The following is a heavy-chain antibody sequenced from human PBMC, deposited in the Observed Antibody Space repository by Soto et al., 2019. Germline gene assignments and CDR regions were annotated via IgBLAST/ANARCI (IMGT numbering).Heavy chain of an antibody. CDR2: ISGSGGST. CDR3: AKGIPDEWRVQFGYYFDS. D-gene: IGHD6-19*01. Sequence: EVQVLDSGGGLAQPGGSLRLSCAASGFTFSTYAMTWVRQAPGKGLEWVSTISGSGGSTYYADSVKGRFTISRDNSKNTLYLQTNSLRAEDTAVYYCAKGIPDEWRVQFGYYFDSRGQGTLVTVSS. V-gene: IGHV3-23*01. CDR1: GFTFSTYA. J-gene: IGHJ4*02.